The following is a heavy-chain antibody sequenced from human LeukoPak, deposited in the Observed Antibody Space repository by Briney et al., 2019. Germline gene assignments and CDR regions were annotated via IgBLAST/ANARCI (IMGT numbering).Heavy chain of an antibody. CDR1: GFTFSSYA. J-gene: IGHJ4*02. CDR2: ISYDGSNK. Sequence: PGRSLRLSCAASGFTFSSYAMHWVRQAPGKGLEWVAVISYDGSNKYYADSVKGRSTISRDNSKNTLYLQMNSLRAEDTAVYYCAREFGDWGLDYWGQGTLVTVSS. V-gene: IGHV3-30-3*01. CDR3: AREFGDWGLDY. D-gene: IGHD3-3*01.